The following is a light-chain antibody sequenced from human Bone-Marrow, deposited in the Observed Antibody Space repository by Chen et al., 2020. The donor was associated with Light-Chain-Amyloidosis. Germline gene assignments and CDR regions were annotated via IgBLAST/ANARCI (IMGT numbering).Light chain of an antibody. J-gene: IGLJ3*02. Sequence: NFMLTQPHSVSESPGKTVIISCTRSSGSIATNYVQWYQQRPGSSPPTVIYEDDQRPSGVPDRFSGSIDRSSDSASLTISGLKTEEEADYYCQSYQGSSQGVFGGGTKLTFL. V-gene: IGLV6-57*01. CDR3: QSYQGSSQGV. CDR2: EDD. CDR1: SGSIATNY.